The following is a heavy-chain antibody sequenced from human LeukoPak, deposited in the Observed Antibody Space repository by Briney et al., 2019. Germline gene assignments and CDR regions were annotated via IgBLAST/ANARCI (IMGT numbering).Heavy chain of an antibody. CDR2: ISAYNGNT. J-gene: IGHJ5*02. D-gene: IGHD3-3*01. V-gene: IGHV1-18*01. CDR1: GYTFTSYG. Sequence: GASVKVSCKASGYTFTSYGISWVRQAPGQGLEWMGWISAYNGNTNYAQKLQGRVTMTTDTSTSTAYMELRSLRSDDTAVYYCAREGGGYDFWSGFSWFDPWGQGTLVTVSS. CDR3: AREGGGYDFWSGFSWFDP.